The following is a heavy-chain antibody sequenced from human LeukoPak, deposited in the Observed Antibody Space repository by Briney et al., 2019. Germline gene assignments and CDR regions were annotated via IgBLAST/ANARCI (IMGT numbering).Heavy chain of an antibody. J-gene: IGHJ4*02. CDR3: VREGYFVFDF. D-gene: IGHD2-21*01. CDR2: TKKDGSEK. V-gene: IGHV3-7*01. CDR1: GFTFSTYW. Sequence: GGSLRLSCGASGFTFSTYWMSWVRQAPGKGLEWVANTKKDGSEKYYVDSVRGRFTISRDNAKNSLYLQMNSLRVEDTAVYYCVREGYFVFDFWGQGALVTVSS.